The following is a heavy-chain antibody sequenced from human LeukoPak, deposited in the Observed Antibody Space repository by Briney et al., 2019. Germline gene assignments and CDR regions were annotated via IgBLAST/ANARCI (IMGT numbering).Heavy chain of an antibody. CDR3: ARQGSSSWYYGMDV. J-gene: IGHJ6*02. CDR2: MSFDGSNT. V-gene: IGHV3-30*03. Sequence: GSLRISCAASGFNLNSYGLPRVRQAPGQGPEWVAVMSFDGSNTHYADSVKGRFTVSRDNSKNTLYLQMTSLRAEDTAVYYCARQGSSSWYYGMDVWGQGTTVTVSS. CDR1: GFNLNSYG. D-gene: IGHD6-13*01.